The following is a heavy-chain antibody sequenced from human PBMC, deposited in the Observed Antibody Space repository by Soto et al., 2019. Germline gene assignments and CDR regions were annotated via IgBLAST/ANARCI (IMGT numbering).Heavy chain of an antibody. Sequence: HPGGSLRLSCAASGFPFSSYAMSWVRQAPGKGLEWVSGIGGSGGDTFYADSVKGRFTVSRDNAENTLYLQLNSLRVEDSAIYYCARRTWRGRADYWGQGILVTVSS. CDR1: GFPFSSYA. CDR2: IGGSGGDT. V-gene: IGHV3-23*01. CDR3: ARRTWRGRADY. J-gene: IGHJ4*02. D-gene: IGHD3-3*01.